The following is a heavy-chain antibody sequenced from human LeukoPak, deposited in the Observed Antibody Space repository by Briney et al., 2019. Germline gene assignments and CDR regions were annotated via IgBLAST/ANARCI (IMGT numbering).Heavy chain of an antibody. Sequence: GGSLRLSCAGSGFIFNNYAMSWVRQAPGKGLEWVSAISNNGGYTYYAGSVKGRFTISRDNSKNTLDLQMNSLRAEDTAVYYCAKDESLGVFDYWGQETLVTVSS. D-gene: IGHD3-16*01. CDR2: ISNNGGYT. V-gene: IGHV3-23*01. CDR3: AKDESLGVFDY. J-gene: IGHJ4*02. CDR1: GFIFNNYA.